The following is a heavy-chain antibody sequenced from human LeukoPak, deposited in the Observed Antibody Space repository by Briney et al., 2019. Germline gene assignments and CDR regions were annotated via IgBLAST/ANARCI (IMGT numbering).Heavy chain of an antibody. CDR1: AGSISSSSYY. CDR2: IYDSGST. V-gene: IGHV4-39*01. Sequence: PSETLSLTCTVSAGSISSSSYYWGWIRQPPGKGLDGFGSIYDSGSTYYNPSLKSRGTITQATSKNQCSRKLSSVTAADTAVYYCAHEAVAGSRRGIDYWGQGTLVTVSS. J-gene: IGHJ4*02. D-gene: IGHD6-19*01. CDR3: AHEAVAGSRRGIDY.